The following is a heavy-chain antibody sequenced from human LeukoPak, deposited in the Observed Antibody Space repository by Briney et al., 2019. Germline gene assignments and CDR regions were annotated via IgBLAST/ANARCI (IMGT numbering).Heavy chain of an antibody. D-gene: IGHD6-13*01. Sequence: ASVKVSCKASGYTFTGYYMHWVRQAPGQGLEWMGWINPNSGGTNYAQKFQGRVTMTRDTSISTAYMELSRLRSDDTAVYYCAREGQQQLVGDDAFDIWGQGTMVTVSS. CDR2: INPNSGGT. CDR3: AREGQQQLVGDDAFDI. CDR1: GYTFTGYY. J-gene: IGHJ3*02. V-gene: IGHV1-2*02.